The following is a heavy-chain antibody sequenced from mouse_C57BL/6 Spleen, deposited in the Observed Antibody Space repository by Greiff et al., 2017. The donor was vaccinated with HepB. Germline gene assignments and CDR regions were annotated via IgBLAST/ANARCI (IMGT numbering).Heavy chain of an antibody. CDR2: ISSGGDYI. D-gene: IGHD2-3*01. V-gene: IGHV5-9-1*02. J-gene: IGHJ4*01. CDR1: GFTFSSYA. CDR3: TRDGYHAMDY. Sequence: EVKVEESGEGLVKPGGSLKLSCAASGFTFSSYAMSWVRQTPEKRLEWVAYISSGGDYIYYADTVKGRFTISRDNARNTLYLQMSSLKSEDTAMYYCTRDGYHAMDYWGQGTSVTVSS.